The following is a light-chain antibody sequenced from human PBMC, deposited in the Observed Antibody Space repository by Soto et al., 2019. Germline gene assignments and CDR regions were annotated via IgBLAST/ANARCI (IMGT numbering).Light chain of an antibody. CDR1: QSVRSN. CDR3: QQYNNWPPT. Sequence: EIVMTQSPATLSVSPGDRATLSCRANQSVRSNLAWYQQRPGQAPRLLIYGASTRAAGVPARFSGSGSGTDFTLTISRLQSEDFAVYYCQQYNNWPPTFGQGTRLEIK. J-gene: IGKJ5*01. CDR2: GAS. V-gene: IGKV3-15*01.